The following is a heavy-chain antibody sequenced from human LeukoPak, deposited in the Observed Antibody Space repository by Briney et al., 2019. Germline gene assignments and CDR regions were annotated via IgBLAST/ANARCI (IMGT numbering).Heavy chain of an antibody. V-gene: IGHV1-46*01. CDR2: INPSGGST. D-gene: IGHD6-13*01. CDR3: ARDPGIAAAGPEGDY. J-gene: IGHJ4*02. CDR1: GYTFTSYY. Sequence: ASVKVSCKASGYTFTSYYMHWVRQAPGQGFEWMGIINPSGGSTSYAQKFQGRVTVTRDMSTSTVYMELSSLRSEDTAVYYCARDPGIAAAGPEGDYWGQGTLVTVSS.